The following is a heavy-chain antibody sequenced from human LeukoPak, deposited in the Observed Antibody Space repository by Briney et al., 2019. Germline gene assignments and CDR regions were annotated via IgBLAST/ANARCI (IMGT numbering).Heavy chain of an antibody. J-gene: IGHJ5*02. D-gene: IGHD2-2*01. CDR2: INPSGGST. Sequence: ASVKVSCKASGYTFTSYYMHWVRQAPGQGLEWMGIINPSGGSTSYAQKFQGRVTMTRDMSTSTVYMELSSLRSEDTAVFYCARVRGCSSTSCPNWFDPWGQGTLVTVSS. CDR3: ARVRGCSSTSCPNWFDP. V-gene: IGHV1-46*01. CDR1: GYTFTSYY.